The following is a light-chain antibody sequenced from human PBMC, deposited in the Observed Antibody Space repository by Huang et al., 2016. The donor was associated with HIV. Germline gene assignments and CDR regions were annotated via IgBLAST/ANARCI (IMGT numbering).Light chain of an antibody. V-gene: IGKV3-15*01. CDR3: QQYYNWPPIT. CDR1: QSVYSN. J-gene: IGKJ5*01. CDR2: GAS. Sequence: EIVMTQSPATLSVSPGETATLSCRASQSVYSNLAWYQQKPGQAPRLLIYGASTRATGIPARFSGVGSGTEFTLTINTLQSEDFAVYYCQQYYNWPPITFGQGTRLDIK.